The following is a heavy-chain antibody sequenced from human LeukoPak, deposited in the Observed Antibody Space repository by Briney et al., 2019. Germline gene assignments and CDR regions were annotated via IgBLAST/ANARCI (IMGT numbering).Heavy chain of an antibody. CDR2: ISSSGSTI. CDR3: GGNFDWFKIRYYYMDV. CDR1: GFTFSSYG. V-gene: IGHV3-48*04. J-gene: IGHJ6*03. D-gene: IGHD3-9*01. Sequence: GGSLRLSCAASGFTFSSYGMHWVRQAPGKGLEWVSYISSSGSTIYYADSVKGRFTISRDNAKNSLYLQMNSLRAEDTAVYYCGGNFDWFKIRYYYMDVWGKGTTVTISS.